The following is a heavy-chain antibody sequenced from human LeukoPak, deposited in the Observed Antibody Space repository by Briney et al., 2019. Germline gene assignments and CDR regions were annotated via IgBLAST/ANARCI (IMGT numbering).Heavy chain of an antibody. D-gene: IGHD6-13*01. Sequence: PGGSLRLSCAASGFTFSDYYMSWIRQAPGKGLEWVSYISSSGSTIYYADSVKGRFTISRDNAKNSLYLQMNSLRAEDTAVYYCARDLSTYSSSWYYYYGMDVWGQGTTVTVSS. CDR1: GFTFSDYY. CDR2: ISSSGSTI. CDR3: ARDLSTYSSSWYYYYGMDV. V-gene: IGHV3-11*04. J-gene: IGHJ6*02.